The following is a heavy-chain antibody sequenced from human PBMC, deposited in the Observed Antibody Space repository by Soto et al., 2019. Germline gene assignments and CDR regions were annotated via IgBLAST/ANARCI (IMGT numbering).Heavy chain of an antibody. D-gene: IGHD2-2*01. Sequence: QVQLVQSGAEVKEPGASVKVSCKASGYTFTTFGISWVRQAPGQGLEWMGWIDPKNGNTKDAQKFQGRVTMTTDTSTSTAYMELRSLRSDDTAVYFCAKEYCDTSRCFWPDCWGQGALVTVSS. CDR2: IDPKNGNT. CDR3: AKEYCDTSRCFWPDC. CDR1: GYTFTTFG. J-gene: IGHJ4*02. V-gene: IGHV1-18*01.